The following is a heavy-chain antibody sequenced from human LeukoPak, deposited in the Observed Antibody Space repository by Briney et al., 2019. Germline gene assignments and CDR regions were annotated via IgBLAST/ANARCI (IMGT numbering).Heavy chain of an antibody. J-gene: IGHJ6*03. CDR1: GYTFTSYG. CDR2: ISAYNGNT. CDR3: ARISYGDSPNYYYYYMDV. D-gene: IGHD4-17*01. Sequence: GASVKVSCKASGYTFTSYGISWVRQAPGQGLEWMGWISAYNGNTNYAQKLQGRVTMTTDTSTSTAYMELRSLRSDDTAVYYCARISYGDSPNYYYYYMDVWGKGTTVTVSS. V-gene: IGHV1-18*01.